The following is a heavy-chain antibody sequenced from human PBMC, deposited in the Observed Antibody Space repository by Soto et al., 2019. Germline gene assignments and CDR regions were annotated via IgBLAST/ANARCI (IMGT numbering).Heavy chain of an antibody. Sequence: PGGSLRLSCAASGFTFSSYSMNWVRQAPGKGLEWVSSISSSSSYIYYADSVKGRFTISRDNAKNSLYLQMNSLRAEDTAVYYCARDLESIAARPDYYGMDVWGQGTTVTVSS. V-gene: IGHV3-21*01. CDR2: ISSSSSYI. J-gene: IGHJ6*02. CDR1: GFTFSSYS. D-gene: IGHD6-6*01. CDR3: ARDLESIAARPDYYGMDV.